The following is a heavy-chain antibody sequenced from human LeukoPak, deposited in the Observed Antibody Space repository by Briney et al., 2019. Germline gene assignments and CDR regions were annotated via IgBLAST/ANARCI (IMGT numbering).Heavy chain of an antibody. Sequence: SETLSLTCTVSGGPISSGDYYWSWIRQPPGKGLEWIGYIYYSGSTYYNPSFKSRVTISVDTSKNQFSLKLSSVTAADTAVYYCARVTDYYDSSGYYYWGQGTLVTVSS. D-gene: IGHD3-22*01. V-gene: IGHV4-30-4*08. CDR3: ARVTDYYDSSGYYY. CDR1: GGPISSGDYY. J-gene: IGHJ4*02. CDR2: IYYSGST.